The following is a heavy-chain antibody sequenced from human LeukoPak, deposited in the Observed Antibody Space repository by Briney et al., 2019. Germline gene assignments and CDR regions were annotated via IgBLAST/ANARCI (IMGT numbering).Heavy chain of an antibody. Sequence: ASVKVSCKASGYTFTSYDINWVRQATGQGLEWMGWMNPNSGNTGYAQKFQGRVTMTRNTSISTAYMELSSLRSEDTAVYYCAKEPAPYSNSWHYFDYWGQGTLVTVSS. V-gene: IGHV1-8*01. CDR2: MNPNSGNT. CDR3: AKEPAPYSNSWHYFDY. D-gene: IGHD6-13*01. CDR1: GYTFTSYD. J-gene: IGHJ4*02.